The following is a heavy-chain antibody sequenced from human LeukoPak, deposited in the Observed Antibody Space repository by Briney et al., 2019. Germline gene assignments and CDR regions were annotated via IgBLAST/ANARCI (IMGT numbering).Heavy chain of an antibody. CDR1: GYSINNNYY. J-gene: IGHJ4*02. V-gene: IGHV4-38-2*01. D-gene: IGHD3-10*01. Sequence: SETLSLTCDVYGYSINNNYYWGWIRQSPGKGLGWIGSIGRRGSTSYNPSLKRRVTISVDTSKNQFSLKMTSVTAADTAVYYCARGSLLWFGELLSFDYWSQGTLVTVHS. CDR2: IGRRGST. CDR3: ARGSLLWFGELLSFDY.